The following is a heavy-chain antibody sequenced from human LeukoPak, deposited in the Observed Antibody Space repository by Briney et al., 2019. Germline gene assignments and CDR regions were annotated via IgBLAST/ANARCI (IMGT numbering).Heavy chain of an antibody. D-gene: IGHD6-13*01. CDR3: AREASSSWPYWYFDL. CDR1: GFTFSSYS. CDR2: ISSSSSYI. V-gene: IGHV3-21*01. J-gene: IGHJ2*01. Sequence: GGSLRLSCAASGFTFSSYSMNWVRQAPGKGLEWVSSISSSSSYIYYADSVKGRFTISRDNAKNSLYLQMNSLRAEDTAVYYCAREASSSWPYWYFDLWGRGTLVTVSS.